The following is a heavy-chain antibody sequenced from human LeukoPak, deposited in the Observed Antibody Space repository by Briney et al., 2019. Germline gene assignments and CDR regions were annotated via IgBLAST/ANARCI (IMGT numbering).Heavy chain of an antibody. J-gene: IGHJ4*02. CDR2: ISYDGSNK. D-gene: IGHD6-6*01. CDR1: GFTFSSYG. Sequence: GGSLRLSCAASGFTFSSYGMHWVRQAPGKGLEWVAVISYDGSNKYYADSVKGRFTISRDNSKNTLYLQMNSLRAEDTAVYYCARDLQRGYSSSSVGRYWGQGTLVTVSS. V-gene: IGHV3-30*03. CDR3: ARDLQRGYSSSSVGRY.